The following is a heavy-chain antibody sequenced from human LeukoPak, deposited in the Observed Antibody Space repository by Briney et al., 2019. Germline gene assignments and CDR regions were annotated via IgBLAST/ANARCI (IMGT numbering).Heavy chain of an antibody. Sequence: GGSLRLSCAASGFFFRTYGIHWVRQAPGKGLEWVSFIRYDGSDKYYVDSVRGRFSVSRDNSRNTLYLQMNSLRPEDTGIYFCARDSLRQLVRTSRHLDLWGQGTVVTVSS. CDR3: ARDSLRQLVRTSRHLDL. D-gene: IGHD6-6*01. J-gene: IGHJ4*02. CDR2: IRYDGSDK. V-gene: IGHV3-30*02. CDR1: GFFFRTYG.